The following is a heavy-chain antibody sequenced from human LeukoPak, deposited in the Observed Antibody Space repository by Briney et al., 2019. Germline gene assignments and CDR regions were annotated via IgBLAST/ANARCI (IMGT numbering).Heavy chain of an antibody. Sequence: ASVKVSCKASGYTFTGYYMHWVRQAPGQGLEWMGRINPNSGGTNYAQKFQGRVTMTRDTSTSTAYMELRSLRSDDTAVYYCARGVDYDFWSGYFGYWGQGTLVTVSS. CDR3: ARGVDYDFWSGYFGY. CDR1: GYTFTGYY. V-gene: IGHV1-2*06. CDR2: INPNSGGT. D-gene: IGHD3-3*01. J-gene: IGHJ4*02.